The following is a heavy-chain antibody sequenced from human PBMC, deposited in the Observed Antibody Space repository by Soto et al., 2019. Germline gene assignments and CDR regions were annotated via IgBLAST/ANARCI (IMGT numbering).Heavy chain of an antibody. CDR2: ISGSGGST. Sequence: PGVSLRLSCAASGFTFGSYAMSCVRQAPGKGLEWVSAISGSGGSTYYADSVKGRFTISRDNSKNTLYLQMNSLRAEDTAVYYCATGYSYEYYFEYWGEGTLVTVSS. D-gene: IGHD5-18*01. V-gene: IGHV3-23*01. CDR3: ATGYSYEYYFEY. CDR1: GFTFGSYA. J-gene: IGHJ4*02.